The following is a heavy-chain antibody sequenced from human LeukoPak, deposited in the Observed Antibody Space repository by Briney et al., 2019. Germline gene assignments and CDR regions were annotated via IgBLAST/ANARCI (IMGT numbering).Heavy chain of an antibody. V-gene: IGHV3-23*01. CDR3: AKAPVTTCSGAYCYPFDY. J-gene: IGHJ4*02. CDR1: GFTLSSYA. Sequence: GGSLRLSCAASGFTLSSYAMGWVRQAPGKGLEWVSAISVSGNTYHADSVKGRFTISRDSSKNTLYLQMNRLRAEDAAVYYCAKAPVTTCSGAYCYPFDYWGQGTLVTVSS. D-gene: IGHD2-21*01. CDR2: ISVSGNT.